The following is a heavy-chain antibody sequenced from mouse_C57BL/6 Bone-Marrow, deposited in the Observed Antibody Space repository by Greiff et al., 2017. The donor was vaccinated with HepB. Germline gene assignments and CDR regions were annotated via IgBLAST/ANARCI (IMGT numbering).Heavy chain of an antibody. CDR3: ARVGTTVEDY. D-gene: IGHD1-1*01. CDR2: INPYNGGT. Sequence: VQLQQSGPVLVKPGASVKMSCKASGYTFTDYYMNWVKQSHGKSLEWIGVINPYNGGTSYNQKFKGKATLTVDKSYSTAYMELNSLTSEDSAVYYCARVGTTVEDYWGQGTTLTVSS. V-gene: IGHV1-19*01. J-gene: IGHJ2*01. CDR1: GYTFTDYY.